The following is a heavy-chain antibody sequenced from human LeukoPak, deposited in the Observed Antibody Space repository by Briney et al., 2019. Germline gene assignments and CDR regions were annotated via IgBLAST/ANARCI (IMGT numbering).Heavy chain of an antibody. CDR1: GFTFSSYA. D-gene: IGHD6-6*01. Sequence: GRSLRLSCEASGFTFSSYAMHWVRQAPGKGLEWVAVISYDGSNKYYADSVKGRFIISRDNSKNTLYLQMNSLRAEDTAVYYCARDRGSSSGYYYYGMDVWGQGTTVTVSS. CDR3: ARDRGSSSGYYYYGMDV. J-gene: IGHJ6*02. CDR2: ISYDGSNK. V-gene: IGHV3-30-3*01.